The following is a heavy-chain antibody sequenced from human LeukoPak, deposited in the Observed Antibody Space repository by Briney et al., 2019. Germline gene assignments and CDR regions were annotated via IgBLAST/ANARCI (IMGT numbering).Heavy chain of an antibody. CDR2: TYYRSKWYN. CDR3: ARETGYFDY. CDR1: GDSVSSNSAA. Sequence: SQTLSLTCVISGDSVSSNSAAWNWIRRSPSRGLEWLGRTYYRSKWYNDYAVSVKSRMTINPDTSKNQFSLQLNAVTPEDTAVYYCARETGYFDYWGQGTLVTVSS. D-gene: IGHD7-27*01. V-gene: IGHV6-1*01. J-gene: IGHJ4*02.